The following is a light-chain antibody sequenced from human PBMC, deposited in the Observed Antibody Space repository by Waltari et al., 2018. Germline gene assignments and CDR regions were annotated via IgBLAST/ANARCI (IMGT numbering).Light chain of an antibody. CDR1: KLGGKY. CDR3: QAWDSITAEYV. V-gene: IGLV3-1*01. J-gene: IGLJ1*01. CDR2: EDR. Sequence: SHELTQPPSVSVSSGQTASITCSGDKLGGKYASWYQQKPGQSPVLVIYEDRKRPSGIPERFFGSNSGNTATLTISGTQAMDEADYFCQAWDSITAEYVFGTGTKVTVL.